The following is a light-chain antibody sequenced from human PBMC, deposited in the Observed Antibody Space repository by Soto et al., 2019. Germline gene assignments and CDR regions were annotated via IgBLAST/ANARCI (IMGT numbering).Light chain of an antibody. CDR1: QSIDNY. V-gene: IGKV1-39*01. CDR3: QQSYTTLFT. CDR2: AAS. Sequence: DIQMTHSPSSLSASVVDRVTITCLTSQSIDNYLNSYQQKPGKAPKLLMFAASTLQSGVPSRFSGSGSETDFTLTISSLQPEDLATYYSQQSYTTLFTFGPGTKVDTK. J-gene: IGKJ3*01.